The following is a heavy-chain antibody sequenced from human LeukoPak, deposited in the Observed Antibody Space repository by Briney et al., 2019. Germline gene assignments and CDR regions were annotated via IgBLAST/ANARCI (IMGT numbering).Heavy chain of an antibody. Sequence: GGSLRLSCAASGFTFSSYGMHWVRQAPGKGLEWVANIKQDGSEKYYVDSVKGRFTISRDNAKNSLYLQMNSLRAEDTAVYYCARDIAAAAPLDYWGQGTLVTVSS. D-gene: IGHD6-13*01. V-gene: IGHV3-7*03. CDR1: GFTFSSYG. CDR2: IKQDGSEK. CDR3: ARDIAAAAPLDY. J-gene: IGHJ4*02.